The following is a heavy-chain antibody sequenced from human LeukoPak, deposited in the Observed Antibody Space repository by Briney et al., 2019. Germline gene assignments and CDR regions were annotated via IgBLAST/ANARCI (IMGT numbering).Heavy chain of an antibody. J-gene: IGHJ4*01. CDR2: IYYSGTT. D-gene: IGHD3-22*01. Sequence: SETLSLTCTVSGGSISSSSYYWGWIRQPPGKGLEWIGSIYYSGTTYYNPSLKSRVTISVDTSKNQFSLKLSSVTAADTAVYYCAKHASYFYSSPYADWGQGSLVTVSS. CDR3: AKHASYFYSSPYAD. V-gene: IGHV4-39*01. CDR1: GGSISSSSYY.